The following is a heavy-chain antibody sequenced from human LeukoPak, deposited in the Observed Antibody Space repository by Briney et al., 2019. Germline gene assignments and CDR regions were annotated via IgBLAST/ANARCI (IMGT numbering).Heavy chain of an antibody. J-gene: IGHJ6*03. CDR2: IYPDDSDT. D-gene: IGHD2-8*01. CDR1: GSIFASSW. Sequence: GASLQISCKGSGSIFASSWIGWVRQLPGKGLEWMGIIYPDDSDTRYSPSFEGQITISVDKSISTAYLQWSSLKASDTAVYYCARHGHCTNGVCYSNYYYHMDVWGKGTTVTVSS. CDR3: ARHGHCTNGVCYSNYYYHMDV. V-gene: IGHV5-51*01.